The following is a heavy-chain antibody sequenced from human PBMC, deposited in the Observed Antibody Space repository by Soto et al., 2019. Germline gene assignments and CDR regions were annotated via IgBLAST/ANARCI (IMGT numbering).Heavy chain of an antibody. J-gene: IGHJ4*02. D-gene: IGHD6-6*01. Sequence: PGGSLRVSCAASGFTFSSYWMHWVRQAPGKGLVWVSRINSDGSSTSYADSVKGRFTISRDNAKNTLYVQMNSLRAEDTAVYYCARGGSSSSFDYWGQGTLVTVSS. CDR3: ARGGSSSSFDY. V-gene: IGHV3-74*01. CDR2: INSDGSST. CDR1: GFTFSSYW.